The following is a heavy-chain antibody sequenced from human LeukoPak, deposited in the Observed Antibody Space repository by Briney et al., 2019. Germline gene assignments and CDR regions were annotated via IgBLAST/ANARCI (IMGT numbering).Heavy chain of an antibody. CDR1: GFTFRPYG. CDR3: ARDTGDCSSGSCYSDYFDY. D-gene: IGHD2-15*01. CDR2: ILNDGNTK. J-gene: IGHJ4*02. Sequence: GGSLRLSCAASGFTFRPYGMHWVRQAPGKGPEWVALILNDGNTKHYADSVRGRFTISRDNSKNTLYLQMNSLRAEDTAVYYCARDTGDCSSGSCYSDYFDYWGQGTLVTVSS. V-gene: IGHV3-33*01.